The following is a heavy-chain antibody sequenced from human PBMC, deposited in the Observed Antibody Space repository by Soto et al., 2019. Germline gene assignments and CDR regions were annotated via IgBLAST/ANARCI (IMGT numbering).Heavy chain of an antibody. D-gene: IGHD7-27*01. CDR1: GFTFSSYS. V-gene: IGHV3-48*02. Sequence: GGSLRLSCAASGFTFSSYSMNWVRQAPGKGLEWVSYISSSSSTIYYADSVKGRFTISRDNAKNSLYLQMNSLRDEDTAVYYCARAKWGNDGFYFDYWGQGTLVTVSS. CDR2: ISSSSSTI. J-gene: IGHJ4*02. CDR3: ARAKWGNDGFYFDY.